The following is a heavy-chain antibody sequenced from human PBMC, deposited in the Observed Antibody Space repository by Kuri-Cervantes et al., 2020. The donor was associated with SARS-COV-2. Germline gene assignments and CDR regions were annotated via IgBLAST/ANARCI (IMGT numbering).Heavy chain of an antibody. CDR2: IWYDGSNK. Sequence: GESLKISCAASGFTFSSYGMHWVRQAPGKGLEWVAVIWYDGSNKYYADSVKGRFTISRDNSKNTLYLQMNSLRAEDTAVYYCAREALRGSGSYYNDPGAFDIWGQGTMVT. J-gene: IGHJ3*02. CDR3: AREALRGSGSYYNDPGAFDI. CDR1: GFTFSSYG. D-gene: IGHD3-10*01. V-gene: IGHV3-33*08.